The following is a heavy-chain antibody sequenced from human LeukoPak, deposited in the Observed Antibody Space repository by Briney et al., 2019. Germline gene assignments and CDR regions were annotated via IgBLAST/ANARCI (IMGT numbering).Heavy chain of an antibody. V-gene: IGHV4-39*01. D-gene: IGHD6-19*01. CDR3: ARLRGGIAVDYFDY. Sequence: PSETLSLTCTVSGGSISSSSYYWGWIRQPPGKGLECIGSIYYSGSTYYNPSLKSRVTISVDTSKNQFSLKLSSVTAADTAVYYCARLRGGIAVDYFDYWGQGTLVTVSS. CDR2: IYYSGST. J-gene: IGHJ4*02. CDR1: GGSISSSSYY.